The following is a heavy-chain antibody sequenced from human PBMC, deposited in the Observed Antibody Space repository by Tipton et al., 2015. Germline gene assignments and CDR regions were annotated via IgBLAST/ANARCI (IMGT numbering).Heavy chain of an antibody. V-gene: IGHV4-39*01. J-gene: IGHJ3*02. D-gene: IGHD3-16*01. Sequence: LRLSCTVSGGSISSSSYYWGWIRQPPGKGLEWIGSIYYSGSTYYSPSLRSRVTISVDTSKNQFSLNLNSVTAADTAVYYCARHLFNRAYYVFDAFDIWGQGTMVTVSS. CDR2: IYYSGST. CDR1: GGSISSSSYY. CDR3: ARHLFNRAYYVFDAFDI.